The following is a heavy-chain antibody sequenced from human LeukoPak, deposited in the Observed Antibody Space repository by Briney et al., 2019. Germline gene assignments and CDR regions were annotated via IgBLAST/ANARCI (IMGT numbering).Heavy chain of an antibody. CDR3: ARVRDTGVATIKNDAFDI. Sequence: SETLSLTCAVSGGSISSGCYSWSWIRQPPGKGLEWIGYIYHSGSTYYNPPLQSRVTISVDTSKNQFSLKLSSVTAADTAVYYCARVRDTGVATIKNDAFDIWGQGTMVTVSS. D-gene: IGHD5-12*01. V-gene: IGHV4-30-2*01. CDR1: GGSISSGCYS. J-gene: IGHJ3*02. CDR2: IYHSGST.